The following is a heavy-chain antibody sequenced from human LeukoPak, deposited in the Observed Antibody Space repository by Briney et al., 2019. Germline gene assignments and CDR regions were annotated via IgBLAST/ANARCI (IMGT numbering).Heavy chain of an antibody. J-gene: IGHJ4*02. D-gene: IGHD3-9*01. Sequence: GGSLRLSCAASGFTFSSYGMHWVRQAPGKGLEWVAVISYDGSNKYYADCVKGRFTISRDNSKNTLYLQMNSLRAEDTAVYYCARGPYYDILTGSDYWGQGTLVTVSS. CDR2: ISYDGSNK. CDR3: ARGPYYDILTGSDY. V-gene: IGHV3-30*03. CDR1: GFTFSSYG.